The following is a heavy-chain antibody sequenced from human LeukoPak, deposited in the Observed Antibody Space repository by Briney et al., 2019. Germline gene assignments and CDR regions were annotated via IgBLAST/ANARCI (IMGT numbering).Heavy chain of an antibody. V-gene: IGHV4-34*01. CDR2: INHSGST. CDR3: ARDYYYDSSGYYRRPTKYFDY. J-gene: IGHJ4*02. D-gene: IGHD3-22*01. CDR1: GGSFSGYY. Sequence: SETLSLTCAVYGGSFSGYYWSWIRQPPGKGLEWIGEINHSGSTNYNPSLKSRVTISVDTSENQFSLKLSSVTAADTAVYYCARDYYYDSSGYYRRPTKYFDYWGQGTLVTVSS.